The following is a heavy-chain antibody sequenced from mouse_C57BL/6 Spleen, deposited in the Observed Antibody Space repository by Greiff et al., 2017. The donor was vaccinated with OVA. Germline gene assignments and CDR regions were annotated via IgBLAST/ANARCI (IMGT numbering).Heavy chain of an antibody. J-gene: IGHJ4*01. CDR2: ISYDGSN. Sequence: EVKLMESGPGLVKPSQSLSLTCSVTGYSITSGYYWNWIRQFPGNKLEWMGYISYDGSNNYNPSLKNRISITRDTSKNQFFLKLNSVTTEDTATYYCAREGDYDEGAMDYWGQGTSVTVSS. V-gene: IGHV3-6*01. CDR3: AREGDYDEGAMDY. CDR1: GYSITSGYY. D-gene: IGHD2-4*01.